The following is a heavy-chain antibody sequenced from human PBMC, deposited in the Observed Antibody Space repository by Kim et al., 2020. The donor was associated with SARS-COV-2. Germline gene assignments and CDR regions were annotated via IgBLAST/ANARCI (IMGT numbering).Heavy chain of an antibody. CDR3: ARQLSHWFDP. CDR2: IYYSGST. V-gene: IGHV4-59*08. CDR1: GGSISSYY. J-gene: IGHJ5*02. Sequence: SETLSLTCTVSGGSISSYYWSWIRQPPGKGLEWIGFIYYSGSTNYNPTLKIRVTITLNTSKNQISLKLSLVTAADTAVYYCARQLSHWFDPWGQGTLVTVSS.